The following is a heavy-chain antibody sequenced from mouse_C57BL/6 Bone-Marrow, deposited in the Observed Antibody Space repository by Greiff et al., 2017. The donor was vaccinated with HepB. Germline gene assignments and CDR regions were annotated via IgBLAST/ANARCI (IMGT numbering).Heavy chain of an antibody. J-gene: IGHJ2*01. Sequence: VQLQQSGPELVKPGASVKISCKASGYPFSSSWRNWVKQRPGKGLEWIGRIYPGDGDTNYNGKFKGKATLTADKSPSTAYMQLSSLTSEDSAVYFCASLLLRGYWGQGTTLTVSS. V-gene: IGHV1-82*01. CDR1: GYPFSSSW. CDR2: IYPGDGDT. CDR3: ASLLLRGY. D-gene: IGHD1-1*01.